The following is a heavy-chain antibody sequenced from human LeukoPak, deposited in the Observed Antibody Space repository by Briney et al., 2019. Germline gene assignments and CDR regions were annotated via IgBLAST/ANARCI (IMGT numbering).Heavy chain of an antibody. J-gene: IGHJ3*02. CDR3: ASSNLDAFDI. CDR1: GFTVSNNY. CDR2: IYSGGNT. V-gene: IGHV3-66*01. Sequence: PGGSLRLSCAASGFTVSNNYMSWVRQAPGKGLEWVSVIYSGGNTYYADSVKGRFTISRDNSKNTLYLQMNSLRPEDTAVYYCASSNLDAFDIWGQGTMVTVSS. D-gene: IGHD2-8*01.